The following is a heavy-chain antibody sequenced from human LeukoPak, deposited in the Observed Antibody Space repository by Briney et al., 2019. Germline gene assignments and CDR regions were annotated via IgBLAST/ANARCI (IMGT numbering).Heavy chain of an antibody. CDR3: AKDVIGAVAGLLDY. Sequence: GGSLRLFCPASGLTLSIYGTYSVRQDPGNGLGWLTDISSDGSNKYYADSVRGRFTISRDNSKDTLYLQMNSLRAEDTAVYYCAKDVIGAVAGLLDYWGQGILVTVSS. J-gene: IGHJ4*02. D-gene: IGHD6-19*01. CDR2: ISSDGSNK. V-gene: IGHV3-30*18. CDR1: GLTLSIYG.